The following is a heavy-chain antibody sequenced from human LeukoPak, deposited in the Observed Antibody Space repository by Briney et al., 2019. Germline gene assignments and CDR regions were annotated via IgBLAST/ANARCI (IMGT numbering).Heavy chain of an antibody. D-gene: IGHD3-22*01. J-gene: IGHJ4*02. CDR1: GGSISSYY. CDR2: IYYSGST. V-gene: IGHV4-59*01. CDR3: ARDGSSGYTPFDY. Sequence: SETLSLTCTVSGGSISSYYWSWIRQPPGKGLEWIGYIYYSGSTNYNPSLKSRVTISVDTSNNQFSLKLSSVTAADTAVYYCARDGSSGYTPFDYWGQGTLVTVSS.